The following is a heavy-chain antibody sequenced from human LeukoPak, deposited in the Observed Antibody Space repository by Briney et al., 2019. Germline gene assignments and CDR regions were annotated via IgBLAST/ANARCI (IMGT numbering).Heavy chain of an antibody. J-gene: IGHJ4*02. CDR2: IYYSGST. V-gene: IGHV4-59*01. CDR1: GGSISSYY. Sequence: SETLSLTCTVSGGSISSYYWSWLRQPPGKGLEWIGYIYYSGSTYYNPSLKSRVTISVDTSKNQFSLKLSSVTAADTAVYYCARYQNSFDYWGQGTLVTVSS. CDR3: ARYQNSFDY.